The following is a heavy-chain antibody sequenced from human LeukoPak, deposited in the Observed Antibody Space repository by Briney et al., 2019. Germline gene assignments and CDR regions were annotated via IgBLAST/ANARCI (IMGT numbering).Heavy chain of an antibody. CDR3: AKRPHPGDFIPLYYFDY. CDR1: EFTFSSYA. V-gene: IGHV3-23*01. CDR2: ISGSDGST. J-gene: IGHJ4*02. Sequence: TGRSLRLSCAASEFTFSSYAMSWVRQAPGKGLEWVSAISGSDGSTYYADSVTGRFTISRDNSKNTLYLLMNSLRAEDTAVYYCAKRPHPGDFIPLYYFDYWGQGTLVTVSS. D-gene: IGHD1-1*01.